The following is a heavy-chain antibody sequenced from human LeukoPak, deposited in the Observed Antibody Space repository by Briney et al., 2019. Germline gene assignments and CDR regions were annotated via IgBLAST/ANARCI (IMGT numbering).Heavy chain of an antibody. V-gene: IGHV1-8*03. Sequence: ASVKVSCKGYGYTFINHDIDGVRQAAGRGLEWMGWMNSNSGNTGYAQTFQGRVTITRNTSISTAYMELSSLRSEDTAVYYCARSSMNIVVVPAAIPVDYYYYYMDVWGKGTTVTVSS. J-gene: IGHJ6*03. CDR2: MNSNSGNT. CDR3: ARSSMNIVVVPAAIPVDYYYYYMDV. CDR1: GYTFINHD. D-gene: IGHD2-2*02.